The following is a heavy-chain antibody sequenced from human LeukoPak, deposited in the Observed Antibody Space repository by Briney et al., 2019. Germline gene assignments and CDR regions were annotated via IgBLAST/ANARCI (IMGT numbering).Heavy chain of an antibody. CDR3: ARGDDYVWGSYRYADY. CDR1: GFTVSTND. Sequence: GGSLRLSCAASGFTVSTNDMGWVRQAPGKGLEWVSSISSSSSYIYYADSVKGRFTISRDNAKNSLYLQMNSLRAEDTAVYYCARGDDYVWGSYRYADYWGQGTLVTVSS. J-gene: IGHJ4*02. CDR2: ISSSSSYI. D-gene: IGHD3-16*02. V-gene: IGHV3-21*01.